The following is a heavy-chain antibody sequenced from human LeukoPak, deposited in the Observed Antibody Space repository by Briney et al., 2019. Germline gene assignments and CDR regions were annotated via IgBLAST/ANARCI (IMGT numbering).Heavy chain of an antibody. D-gene: IGHD5-12*01. V-gene: IGHV3-43*02. CDR2: ISGDGGST. CDR1: GFTFDDYA. Sequence: GGSLRLSCAGSGFTFDDYAIHWVRQGPGKGLEWVSLISGDGGSTYYADSVKGRFTISRDNSKNSLYLQMNSLTTEDTALYYCAKGKGSDYTFDYWGQRTLVTVSS. J-gene: IGHJ4*02. CDR3: AKGKGSDYTFDY.